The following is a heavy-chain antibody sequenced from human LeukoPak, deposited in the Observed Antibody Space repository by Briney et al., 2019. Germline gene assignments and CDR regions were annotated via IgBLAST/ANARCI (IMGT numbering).Heavy chain of an antibody. CDR1: GFAFSSYG. CDR2: IYYDGSNK. CDR3: AREIGYFDY. Sequence: GGSLRLSCAASGFAFSSYGMHWVRQAPGKGLEWVALIYYDGSNKYYADSVKGRFTISRDNSKNTLYLQMDSPRAEDTAVYYCAREIGYFDYWGQGTLVTVSS. J-gene: IGHJ4*02. D-gene: IGHD2/OR15-2a*01. V-gene: IGHV3-33*01.